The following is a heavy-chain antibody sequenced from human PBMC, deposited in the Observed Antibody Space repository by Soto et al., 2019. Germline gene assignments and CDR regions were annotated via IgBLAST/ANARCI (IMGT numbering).Heavy chain of an antibody. D-gene: IGHD3-3*01. J-gene: IGHJ5*02. CDR1: GGSVSSGSYY. CDR2: IYYSGST. Sequence: PSETLSLTCTVSGGSVSSGSYYWSWIRQPPGKGLEWIGYIYYSGSTNYNPSLKSRVTISVDTSKNQFSLKLSSVTAADTAVYYCARASYDFWSGYYLSWFDPWGQGTLVTVSS. CDR3: ARASYDFWSGYYLSWFDP. V-gene: IGHV4-61*01.